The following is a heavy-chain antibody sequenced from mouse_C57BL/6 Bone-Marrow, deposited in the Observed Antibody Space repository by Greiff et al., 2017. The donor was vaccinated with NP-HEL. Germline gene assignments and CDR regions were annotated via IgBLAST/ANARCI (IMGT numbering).Heavy chain of an antibody. CDR1: GYTFTSYW. D-gene: IGHD1-1*01. CDR3: ARQIVYYYGSYYFDY. J-gene: IGHJ2*01. CDR2: IHPNSGST. V-gene: IGHV1-64*01. Sequence: VQLQQPGAELVKPGASVKLSCKASGYTFTSYWMHWVKQRPGQGLEWIGMIHPNSGSTNYNEKFKSKATLTVDKSSSTAYMQLSSLTSEDSAVYYCARQIVYYYGSYYFDYWGQGTTLTVSS.